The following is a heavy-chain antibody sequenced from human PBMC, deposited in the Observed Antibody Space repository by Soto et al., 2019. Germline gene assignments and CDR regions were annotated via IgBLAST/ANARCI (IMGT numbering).Heavy chain of an antibody. CDR1: GFTFSSYG. J-gene: IGHJ6*02. CDR2: ISYDGSNK. CDR3: AKESTVTIHFYYGMDV. Sequence: QVQLVESGGGVVQPGRSLRLSCAASGFTFSSYGMHWVRQAPGKGLEWVAVISYDGSNKYYADSVKGRFTISRDNSKNTLYLQMNSLRAEDTAVYYCAKESTVTIHFYYGMDVWGQGTTVTVSS. V-gene: IGHV3-30*18. D-gene: IGHD4-17*01.